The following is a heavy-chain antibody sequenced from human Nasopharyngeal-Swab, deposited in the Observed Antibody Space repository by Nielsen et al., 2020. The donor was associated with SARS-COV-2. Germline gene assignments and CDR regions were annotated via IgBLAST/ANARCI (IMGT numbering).Heavy chain of an antibody. V-gene: IGHV1-2*02. CDR1: GYNFTGYY. CDR2: INPNSGGT. Sequence: ASVKVSCKASGYNFTGYYMHWVRQAPGQGLEWMGWINPNSGGTNYAQKFQGRVTMTRDTPISTAYMELSRLRSDDTAVYYCARDPTSVAGTGDYYYGMDVWGQGTTVTVSS. CDR3: ARDPTSVAGTGDYYYGMDV. D-gene: IGHD6-19*01. J-gene: IGHJ6*02.